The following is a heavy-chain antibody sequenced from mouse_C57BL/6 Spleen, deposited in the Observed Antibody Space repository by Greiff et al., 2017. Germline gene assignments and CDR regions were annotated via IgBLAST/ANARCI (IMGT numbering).Heavy chain of an antibody. D-gene: IGHD2-3*01. CDR2: IYPGSGST. J-gene: IGHJ4*01. Sequence: QVQLQQPGAELVKPGASVKMSCKASGYTFTSYWITWVKQRPGQGLEWIGDIYPGSGSTNYNEKFKSKATLTVDTSSSTAYMQLSSLTSEDSAVYYCARYPRWLPYAMDYWGQGTSVTVSS. V-gene: IGHV1-55*01. CDR1: GYTFTSYW. CDR3: ARYPRWLPYAMDY.